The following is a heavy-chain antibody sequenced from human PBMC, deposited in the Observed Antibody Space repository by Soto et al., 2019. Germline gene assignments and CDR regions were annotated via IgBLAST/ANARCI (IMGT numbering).Heavy chain of an antibody. D-gene: IGHD3-22*01. V-gene: IGHV3-30-3*01. J-gene: IGHJ4*02. CDR3: ARDRLRVGYYYDSSGYSVVGY. Sequence: GGSLRLSCAASGFTFSSYAMHWVRQAPGKGLEWVAVISYDGSKKYYADSVKGRFTISRDNSKNTLYLQMNSLRAEDTAVYYCARDRLRVGYYYDSSGYSVVGYWGQGTLVTVSS. CDR2: ISYDGSKK. CDR1: GFTFSSYA.